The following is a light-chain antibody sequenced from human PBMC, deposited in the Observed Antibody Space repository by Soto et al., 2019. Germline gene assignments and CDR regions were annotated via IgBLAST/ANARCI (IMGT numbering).Light chain of an antibody. CDR2: GAS. V-gene: IGKV3-15*01. J-gene: IGKJ1*01. CDR1: QSVSSK. Sequence: EIVMTQSPATLSVSPGERATLSCRASQSVSSKLAWYQQKPGQVPRLLIYGASTRATGVPARFSGSGSGTEFTLTISSLQSEDFAVYYCLQYNNWPRTFGQGTTVEIK. CDR3: LQYNNWPRT.